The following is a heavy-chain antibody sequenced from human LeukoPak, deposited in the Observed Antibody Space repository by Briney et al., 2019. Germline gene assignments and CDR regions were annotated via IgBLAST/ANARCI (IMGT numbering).Heavy chain of an antibody. J-gene: IGHJ4*02. Sequence: GGSLRLSCAASGFTFTDYAIHWVRQAPGKGLERVAVISYDGDHKYYPDSVKGRFTISRDNSKNTVYLQMNSLRVEDTAVYFCAREYYSGNYYVFDYWGQGTLVTVSS. CDR3: AREYYSGNYYVFDY. D-gene: IGHD1-26*01. V-gene: IGHV3-30-3*01. CDR1: GFTFTDYA. CDR2: ISYDGDHK.